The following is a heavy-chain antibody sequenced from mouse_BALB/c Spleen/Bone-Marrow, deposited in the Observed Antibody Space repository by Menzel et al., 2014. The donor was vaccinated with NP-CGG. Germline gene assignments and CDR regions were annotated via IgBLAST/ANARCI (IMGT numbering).Heavy chain of an antibody. CDR1: GFDFSGFW. D-gene: IGHD2-3*01. J-gene: IGHJ3*01. Sequence: EVKLVESGGGLVQPGGSLKLSCAASGFDFSGFWMGWVRQAPGKGLEWIGEINPDSSTINYTPSLKDRFIISRDNAKNTLYLQMSKVRSEDTALCYCARLGYYGGFAYWGQGTLVTVSA. V-gene: IGHV4-1*02. CDR2: INPDSSTI. CDR3: ARLGYYGGFAY.